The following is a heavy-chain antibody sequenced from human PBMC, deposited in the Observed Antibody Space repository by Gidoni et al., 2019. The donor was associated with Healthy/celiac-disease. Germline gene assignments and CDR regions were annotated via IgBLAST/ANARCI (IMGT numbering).Heavy chain of an antibody. D-gene: IGHD3-22*01. CDR1: GFTFSSYS. V-gene: IGHV3-48*02. J-gene: IGHJ4*02. CDR3: ARGLYSSGYYYGY. CDR2: ISSSSSTI. Sequence: EVQLVESGGGLVQPGGSLRLSCAASGFTFSSYSMNWVRQAPGEGLEWVSYISSSSSTIYYADSVKGRFTISRDNAKNSLYLQMNSLRDEDTAVYYCARGLYSSGYYYGYWGQGTLVTVSS.